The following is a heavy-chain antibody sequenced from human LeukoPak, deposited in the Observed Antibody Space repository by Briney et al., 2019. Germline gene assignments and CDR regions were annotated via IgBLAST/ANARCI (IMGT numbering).Heavy chain of an antibody. J-gene: IGHJ4*02. CDR3: AGDMVRGVILRRVLEY. Sequence: GASVKVSCKASGYTFTGYYMHWVRQAPGQGLEWMGWINPNSGGTNYAQKFQGRVTMTRDTSINTAYMELSRLRSDDTAAYYCAGDMVRGVILRRVLEYWGQGTLVTVSS. V-gene: IGHV1-2*02. CDR1: GYTFTGYY. CDR2: INPNSGGT. D-gene: IGHD3-10*01.